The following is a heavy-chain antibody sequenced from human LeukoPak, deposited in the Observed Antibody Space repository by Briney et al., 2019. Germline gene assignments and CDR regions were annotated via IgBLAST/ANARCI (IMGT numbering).Heavy chain of an antibody. CDR1: GFTFSTYS. D-gene: IGHD3-22*01. CDR3: AKIPFPYYYDSSGPY. CDR2: ISSSSSTI. Sequence: GGSLRLSCAASGFTFSTYSMNWVRQAPGKGLEWVSYISSSSSTIYYADSVKGRFTISRDNSKNTLYLQMNSLRAADTAVYYCAKIPFPYYYDSSGPYWGQGTLVTVSS. V-gene: IGHV3-48*01. J-gene: IGHJ4*02.